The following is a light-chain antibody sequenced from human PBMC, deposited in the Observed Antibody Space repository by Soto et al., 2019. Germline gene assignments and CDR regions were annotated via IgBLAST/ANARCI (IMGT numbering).Light chain of an antibody. CDR3: CSYVGANNYI. J-gene: IGLJ1*01. CDR2: EIN. CDR1: SNDVGGYDF. Sequence: QSALTQPPSASGSLGQSVTISGTGTSNDVGGYDFVSWFQQHPGKAPTLLIYEINRRPSGVPGRFSGSKSGNTASLTVSGLQTEDEADYYCCSYVGANNYIFGTGTKVTVL. V-gene: IGLV2-8*01.